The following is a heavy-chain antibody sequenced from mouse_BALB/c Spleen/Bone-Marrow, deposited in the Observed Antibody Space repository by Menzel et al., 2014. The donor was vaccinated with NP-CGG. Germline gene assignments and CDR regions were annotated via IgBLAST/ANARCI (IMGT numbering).Heavy chain of an antibody. J-gene: IGHJ2*01. CDR3: ARQDRVYYLDY. Sequence: EVMLVESGGGLVKPGGSLKLSCTASGFTFTSYAMSWVRQTPEKRLEWVATISSAGIHTYYVDTVKGRFTISRDNAKNTLFLHMSSLRSEDTAMYYCARQDRVYYLDYWGQGTTLTVSS. CDR2: ISSAGIHT. CDR1: GFTFTSYA. V-gene: IGHV5-9-3*01.